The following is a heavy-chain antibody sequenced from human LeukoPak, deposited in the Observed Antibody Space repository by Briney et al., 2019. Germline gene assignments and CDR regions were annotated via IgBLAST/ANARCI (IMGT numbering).Heavy chain of an antibody. CDR1: GFTFSRNV. Sequence: GGSLRLSCAASGFTFSRNVMHWVRQAPGKGLEWVALISYDGNNKFYADSVKGRFTISRDNSRNTLYLQMSSLRGEGAAVYSCARGGIPTGPYYYFYYMDVWGKGTAVTVSS. J-gene: IGHJ6*03. CDR2: ISYDGNNK. V-gene: IGHV3-30*04. CDR3: ARGGIPTGPYYYFYYMDV. D-gene: IGHD3-10*01.